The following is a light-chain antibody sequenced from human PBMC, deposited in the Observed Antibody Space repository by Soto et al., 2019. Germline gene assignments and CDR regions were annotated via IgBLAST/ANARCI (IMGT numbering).Light chain of an antibody. Sequence: QSVLTQSPSASASLGASVKLTCTLRSGHSSYAIAWHQQQPEKGPRYLMKLNSDGSHSKGDGIPDRFSGSSSGAERYLTISSLQSEDEADDYCQTWGTGIQVFGGGTKLTVL. CDR3: QTWGTGIQV. J-gene: IGLJ2*01. V-gene: IGLV4-69*01. CDR1: SGHSSYA. CDR2: LNSDGSH.